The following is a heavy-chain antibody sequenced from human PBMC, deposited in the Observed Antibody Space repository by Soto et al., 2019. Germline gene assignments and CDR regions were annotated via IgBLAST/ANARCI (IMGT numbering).Heavy chain of an antibody. CDR2: ISGSGGST. Sequence: GGSLRLSCAASGFTFSSYAMSWVRQAPGKGLEWVSAISGSGGSTYYADSVKGRFTISRDNSKNTLYLQMNSLRAEDTAVYYCAARPSWIQLTLDYWGQGTLVTVSS. CDR1: GFTFSSYA. J-gene: IGHJ4*02. CDR3: AARPSWIQLTLDY. V-gene: IGHV3-23*01. D-gene: IGHD5-18*01.